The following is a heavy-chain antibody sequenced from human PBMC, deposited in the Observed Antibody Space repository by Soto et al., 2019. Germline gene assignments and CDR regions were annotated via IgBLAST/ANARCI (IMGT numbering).Heavy chain of an antibody. J-gene: IGHJ3*02. CDR1: GFTFSSYG. Sequence: ESGGGVVQPGRSLRLSCAASGFTFSSYGMHWVRQAPGKGLEWVAVIWYDGSNKYYADSVKGRFTIYRDNSKNTVYLQMNSLRAEDTAVYCCARESKGRAFDIWGQGTMVTVSS. CDR2: IWYDGSNK. CDR3: ARESKGRAFDI. V-gene: IGHV3-33*01.